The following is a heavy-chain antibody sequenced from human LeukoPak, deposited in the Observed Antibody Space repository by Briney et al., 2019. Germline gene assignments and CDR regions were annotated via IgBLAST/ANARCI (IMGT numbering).Heavy chain of an antibody. D-gene: IGHD5-24*01. V-gene: IGHV1-69*13. CDR2: IIPILGTA. Sequence: SVKVSCKASGGTFSSYAISWVRQAPGQGLEWMGGIIPILGTANYAQKFQGRVTITADESTSTAYMELSSLRSEGTAVYYCARDKISSGEMATTTFDYWGQGTLVTVSS. CDR3: ARDKISSGEMATTTFDY. CDR1: GGTFSSYA. J-gene: IGHJ4*02.